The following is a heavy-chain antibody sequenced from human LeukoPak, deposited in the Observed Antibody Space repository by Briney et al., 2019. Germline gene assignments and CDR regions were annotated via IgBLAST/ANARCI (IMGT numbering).Heavy chain of an antibody. Sequence: GASVKVSCKASGYTFTSYGISWVRQATGQGLEWMGWMNPNSGNTGYAQKFQGRVTMTRNTSISTAYMELSSLRSEDTAVYYCARGQYSSSWYIPLYYYYYMDVWGKGTTVTISS. V-gene: IGHV1-8*02. CDR1: GYTFTSYG. CDR3: ARGQYSSSWYIPLYYYYYMDV. D-gene: IGHD6-13*01. CDR2: MNPNSGNT. J-gene: IGHJ6*03.